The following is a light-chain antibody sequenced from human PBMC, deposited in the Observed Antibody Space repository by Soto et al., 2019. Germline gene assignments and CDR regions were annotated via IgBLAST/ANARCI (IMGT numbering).Light chain of an antibody. V-gene: IGKV3-15*01. CDR1: QGVSTN. J-gene: IGKJ2*01. CDR2: GAT. CDR3: HQYHDWLPYT. Sequence: EIVMTQSPATLSVSPGERATLSCRASQGVSTNLAWHQQKPGQPPRLLIYGATTRATGVPARFSGSGSGTEFTLTISSLQSEDFAVYYCHQYHDWLPYTSGQGTKLEIK.